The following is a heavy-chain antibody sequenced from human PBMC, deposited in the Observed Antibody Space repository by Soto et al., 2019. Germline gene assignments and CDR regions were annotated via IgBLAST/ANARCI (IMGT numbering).Heavy chain of an antibody. CDR2: ISGSGGST. Sequence: EVQLLESGGGLVQPGGSLRLSCAASGFTFSSYAMSWVRQAPGKGLEWVSAISGSGGSTYYADSVKGRFTISRDNSKNTLYLQMNSLRAEDTAVYYCAKDGRYYDFWSGYANWFDPWGQGTLVTVSS. D-gene: IGHD3-3*01. CDR1: GFTFSSYA. J-gene: IGHJ5*02. CDR3: AKDGRYYDFWSGYANWFDP. V-gene: IGHV3-23*01.